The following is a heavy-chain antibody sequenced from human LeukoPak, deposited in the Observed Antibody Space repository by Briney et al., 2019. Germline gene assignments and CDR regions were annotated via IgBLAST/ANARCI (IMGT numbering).Heavy chain of an antibody. CDR2: IYPGDSDT. CDR3: ARHRYCSSPTCSYYYYYMDV. J-gene: IGHJ6*03. Sequence: GESLKISCKGSGYSFTSYWIGWVRQMPGKGLEWMGIIYPGDSDTRYSPSFQGQVTISADKSISTAYLQWSSLKASDTATYYCARHRYCSSPTCSYYYYYMDVWGKGTTVTVSS. CDR1: GYSFTSYW. D-gene: IGHD2-2*01. V-gene: IGHV5-51*01.